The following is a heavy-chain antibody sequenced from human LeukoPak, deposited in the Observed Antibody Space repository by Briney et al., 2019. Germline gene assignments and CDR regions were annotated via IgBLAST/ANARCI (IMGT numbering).Heavy chain of an antibody. CDR1: GFTFDDYA. Sequence: PGGSLRLSCAASGFTFDDYAMHWVRQAPGKGLEWVSGISWNSGSIGYADSVKGRFTISRDNAKNSLYLQMNSLRAEDTALYYCAKALRITMIVVVQGAFDIWGQGTMVTVSS. D-gene: IGHD3-22*01. CDR2: ISWNSGSI. CDR3: AKALRITMIVVVQGAFDI. J-gene: IGHJ3*02. V-gene: IGHV3-9*01.